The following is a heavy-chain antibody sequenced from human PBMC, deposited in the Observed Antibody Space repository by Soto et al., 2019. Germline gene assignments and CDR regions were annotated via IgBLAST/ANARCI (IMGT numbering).Heavy chain of an antibody. V-gene: IGHV3-30*03. CDR2: ISYDGSNK. CDR1: GFTFSSYG. D-gene: IGHD1-7*01. J-gene: IGHJ4*02. Sequence: PGGSLRLSCAASGFTFSSYGMHWVRQAPGKGLEWVAVISYDGSNKYYADSVKGRFTISRDNSKNMLYLQMDSLRAEDTAVYYCARDGIGGTVFRGFCDYWGQGTLVTVSS. CDR3: ARDGIGGTVFRGFCDY.